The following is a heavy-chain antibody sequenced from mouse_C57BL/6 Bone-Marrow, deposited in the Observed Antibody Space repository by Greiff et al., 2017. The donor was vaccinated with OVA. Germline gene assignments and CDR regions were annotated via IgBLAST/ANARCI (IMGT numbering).Heavy chain of an antibody. Sequence: VQLQQSGPELVKPGASVKISCKASGYSFTGYYMNWVKQSPEKSLEWIGEINPSTGGTTYNQKFKAKATLTVDKSSSTAYMQLKSLTSEDSAVYYCARRRSYGSSRYWYFDVWGTGTTVTVSS. V-gene: IGHV1-42*01. D-gene: IGHD1-1*01. CDR2: INPSTGGT. J-gene: IGHJ1*03. CDR1: GYSFTGYY. CDR3: ARRRSYGSSRYWYFDV.